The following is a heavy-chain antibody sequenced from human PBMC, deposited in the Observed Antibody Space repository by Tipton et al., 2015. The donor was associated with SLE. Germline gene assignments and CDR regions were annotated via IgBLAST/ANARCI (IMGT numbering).Heavy chain of an antibody. Sequence: TLSLTCTVSGGSISSYYWSWIRQPPGKGLEWIGNIYYTGRTNYNPSLKSRVTISLDTSKNQFSLKLNSVTAADTAVYYCARDEIVVIPAASYQYHYGMDVWGQGTTVTVSS. J-gene: IGHJ6*02. CDR3: ARDEIVVIPAASYQYHYGMDV. V-gene: IGHV4-59*01. D-gene: IGHD2-2*01. CDR2: IYYTGRT. CDR1: GGSISSYY.